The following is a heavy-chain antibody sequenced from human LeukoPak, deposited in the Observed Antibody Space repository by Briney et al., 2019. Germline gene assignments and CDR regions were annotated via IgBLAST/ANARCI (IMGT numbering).Heavy chain of an antibody. CDR3: ARDRWSDYSGSYPIDY. CDR2: ISAYNGNT. D-gene: IGHD1-26*01. V-gene: IGHV1-18*01. J-gene: IGHJ4*02. CDR1: GYTFTSYG. Sequence: ASVKVSCKASGYTFTSYGISWVRQAPGQGLEWMGWISAYNGNTNYAQKLQGRVTMTTDTSTSTAYMELRSLRSDDTAVYYCARDRWSDYSGSYPIDYWGQGTLVTVSS.